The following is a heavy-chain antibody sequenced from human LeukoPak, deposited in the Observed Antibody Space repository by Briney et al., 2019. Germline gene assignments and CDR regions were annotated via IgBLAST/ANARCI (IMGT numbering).Heavy chain of an antibody. V-gene: IGHV5-51*01. CDR3: AMYRGYSSGWYYFDY. J-gene: IGHJ4*02. D-gene: IGHD6-19*01. Sequence: GESLQISFQGSGSSFTSYWIGWGRQLPGKGLGGMGIIYPGDSDTKYSPSFQGQVTISADKSISTSYLQSSSLKASHTAMYYCAMYRGYSSGWYYFDYWGQGTLGTVSS. CDR2: IYPGDSDT. CDR1: GSSFTSYW.